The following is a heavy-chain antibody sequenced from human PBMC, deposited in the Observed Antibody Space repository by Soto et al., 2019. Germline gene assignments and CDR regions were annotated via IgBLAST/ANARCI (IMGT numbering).Heavy chain of an antibody. Sequence: EVQLLESGGGLVKPGGSLRLSCAASGFSFSSAWMNWFRQAPGKGLEWVGRIRTKTEGETTDYPAPVKGRFTISRDDSKTTLYLQMNSLKIEDTDVYYCTTGSNEGYWGQGTLVTVSS. CDR3: TTGSNEGY. D-gene: IGHD1-1*01. CDR1: GFSFSSAW. CDR2: IRTKTEGETT. J-gene: IGHJ4*02. V-gene: IGHV3-15*07.